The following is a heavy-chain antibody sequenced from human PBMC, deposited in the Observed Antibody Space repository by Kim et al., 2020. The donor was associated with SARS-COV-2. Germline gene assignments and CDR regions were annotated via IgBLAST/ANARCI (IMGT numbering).Heavy chain of an antibody. CDR2: INPSGGGT. J-gene: IGHJ6*02. V-gene: IGHV1-46*01. Sequence: ASVKVSCKTSGYSFTSNYIHWVRQAPGEGPEWMGMINPSGGGTDYAQRFQGSVTMTRDTSTTTVYLELNSLTSEDTAVYYCAREGLLWVGGDYYYGLDVWGQGTTVTVSS. CDR3: AREGLLWVGGDYYYGLDV. CDR1: GYSFTSNY. D-gene: IGHD3-10*01.